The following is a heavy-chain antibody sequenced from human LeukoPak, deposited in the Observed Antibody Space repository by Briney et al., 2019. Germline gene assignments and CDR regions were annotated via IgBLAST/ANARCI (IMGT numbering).Heavy chain of an antibody. CDR2: INPSGGST. CDR3: ARGGVPAAILGVYYYYYMDV. Sequence: ASVKVSCKASGYTFTSYYMHWVRQAPGQGLEWMGIINPSGGSTSYAQKLQGRVTMTTDTSTSTAYMELRSLRSDDTAVYYCARGGVPAAILGVYYYYYMDVWGKGTTVTVSS. J-gene: IGHJ6*03. V-gene: IGHV1-46*01. CDR1: GYTFTSYY. D-gene: IGHD2-2*02.